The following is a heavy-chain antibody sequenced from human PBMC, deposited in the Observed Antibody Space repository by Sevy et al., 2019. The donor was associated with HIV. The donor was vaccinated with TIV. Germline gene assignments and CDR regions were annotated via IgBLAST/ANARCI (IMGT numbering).Heavy chain of an antibody. J-gene: IGHJ4*02. Sequence: GGSLRLSCAASGFTFSSYSMNWVRQAPGKGLEWVSYISRSSSTIYYADSVKGRFTMSRDNAKNSLYLQMNSVRDDDTAVYYCARERKMYDSSGYYFHFDYGGQGTLVTVSS. CDR2: ISRSSSTI. CDR1: GFTFSSYS. CDR3: ARERKMYDSSGYYFHFDY. D-gene: IGHD3-22*01. V-gene: IGHV3-48*02.